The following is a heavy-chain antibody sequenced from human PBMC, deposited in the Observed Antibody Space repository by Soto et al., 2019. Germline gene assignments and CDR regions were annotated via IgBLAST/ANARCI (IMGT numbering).Heavy chain of an antibody. CDR2: IIPIFGTA. D-gene: IGHD3-10*01. V-gene: IGHV1-69*01. CDR3: ASPKMITMVRGVMGYYYYGMDV. J-gene: IGHJ6*02. Sequence: QVQLVQSGAEVKKPGSSVKVSCKASGGTFSSYAISWVRQAPGQGLEWMGGIIPIFGTANYAQKFQGRVTITADESTSTAYMELSSLRSEDTAVYYCASPKMITMVRGVMGYYYYGMDVWGQGTTITVSS. CDR1: GGTFSSYA.